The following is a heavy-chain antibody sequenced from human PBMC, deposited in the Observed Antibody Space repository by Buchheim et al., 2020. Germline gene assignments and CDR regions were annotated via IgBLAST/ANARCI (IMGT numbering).Heavy chain of an antibody. V-gene: IGHV3-30*04. CDR1: GFTFSSYA. J-gene: IGHJ4*02. CDR3: ARDMTGTLDY. CDR2: ISYDGSNK. D-gene: IGHD3-10*01. Sequence: QVQLVESGGGVVQPGRSLRLSCAASGFTFSSYAMHWVRQAPGKGLEWVAVISYDGSNKYYADSVKGRFTISRDNSKNKLYLQMNSLRAEDTAVYYCARDMTGTLDYWGQGTL.